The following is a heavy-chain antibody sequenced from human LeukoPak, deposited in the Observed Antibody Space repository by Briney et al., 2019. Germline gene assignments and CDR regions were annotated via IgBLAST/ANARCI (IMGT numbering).Heavy chain of an antibody. J-gene: IGHJ3*02. CDR2: IIPILGIA. V-gene: IGHV1-69*04. D-gene: IGHD6-19*01. CDR3: ASYSSGWSHDAFDI. Sequence: SVKVSCKASGGTFSSYAISWVRQAPGQGLEWMGRIIPILGIANYAQKFQGRVTITAGKSTSTAYMELSSLRSEDTAVYYCASYSSGWSHDAFDIWGQGTMVTVSS. CDR1: GGTFSSYA.